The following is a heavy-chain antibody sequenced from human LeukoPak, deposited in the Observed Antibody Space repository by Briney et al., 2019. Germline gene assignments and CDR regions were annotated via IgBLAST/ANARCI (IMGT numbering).Heavy chain of an antibody. CDR2: ISIISSYI. CDR1: GFTFSSYS. V-gene: IGHV3-21*01. D-gene: IGHD3-3*01. CDR3: AREVVTIFGVVIRDDAFDI. Sequence: GGSLRLSCAASGFTFSSYSMNWVRQAPGKGLEWVSSISIISSYIYYADSVKGRFTISRDNAKDSLYLQMNSLRAEDTAVYYCAREVVTIFGVVIRDDAFDIWGQGTIVTVSS. J-gene: IGHJ3*02.